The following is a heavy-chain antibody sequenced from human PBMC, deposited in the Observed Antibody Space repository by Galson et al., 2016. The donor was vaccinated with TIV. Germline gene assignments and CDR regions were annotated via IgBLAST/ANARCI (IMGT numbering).Heavy chain of an antibody. D-gene: IGHD2-15*01. Sequence: SGAEVKKPGESLKISCKGSGYSFASYWIVWVRQMPGKGLEWMGTIYPDDSDTTYSPSFQGHVTISVDQSVSTAYLQWSSLEASDTAIYYCARRGIYCRGGSCNGNDWFDPWGQGTLVTVSA. J-gene: IGHJ5*02. CDR2: IYPDDSDT. CDR1: GYSFASYW. CDR3: ARRGIYCRGGSCNGNDWFDP. V-gene: IGHV5-51*03.